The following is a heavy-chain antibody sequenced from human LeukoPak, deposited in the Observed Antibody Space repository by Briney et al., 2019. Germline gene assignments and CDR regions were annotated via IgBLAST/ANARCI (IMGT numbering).Heavy chain of an antibody. V-gene: IGHV3-7*01. D-gene: IGHD6-13*01. CDR2: INPHGSEK. J-gene: IGHJ2*01. Sequence: GGSLRLSCAASGFTFDRSWMNWVRQPPGRGLEWVANINPHGSEKRYVDSVKGRFTTSRDNAKNSLYLQMNSLRAGDTAVYYCARAAYSSTWYSRYFDLWGRGTLVTVSS. CDR3: ARAAYSSTWYSRYFDL. CDR1: GFTFDRSW.